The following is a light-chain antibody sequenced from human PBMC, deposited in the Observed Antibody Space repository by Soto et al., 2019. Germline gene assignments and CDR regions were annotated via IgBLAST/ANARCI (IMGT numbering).Light chain of an antibody. CDR3: QQYNNWLRT. CDR1: QSVSSSY. V-gene: IGKV3-20*01. CDR2: GAS. J-gene: IGKJ1*01. Sequence: EIVLTQSPGTLSLSPGERATLSCRASQSVSSSYLAWYQQKPGQAPRLLIYGASSRATGIPDRFSDSGSGTEFTLTISSLQSEDFAVSYCQQYNNWLRTFGQGTKVDIK.